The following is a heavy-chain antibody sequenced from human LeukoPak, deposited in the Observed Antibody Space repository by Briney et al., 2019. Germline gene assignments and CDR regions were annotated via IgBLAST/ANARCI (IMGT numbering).Heavy chain of an antibody. Sequence: SETLSLTXTVSGGSISSYYWSWLRQPPGKGLEWIGYIYYSGSTNYNPSLTSRVTISVDTSKIQFSLKLSSVTAADTAVYYCARGYHDFSGYWLSYFDYWGQGTLVTVSS. CDR1: GGSISSYY. CDR2: IYYSGST. D-gene: IGHD3-22*01. V-gene: IGHV4-59*01. CDR3: ARGYHDFSGYWLSYFDY. J-gene: IGHJ4*02.